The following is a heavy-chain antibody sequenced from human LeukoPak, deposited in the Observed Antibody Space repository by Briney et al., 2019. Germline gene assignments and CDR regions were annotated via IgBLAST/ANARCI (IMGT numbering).Heavy chain of an antibody. CDR1: GFTFSSYA. J-gene: IGHJ5*02. D-gene: IGHD6-13*01. Sequence: GGSLRLSCAASGFTFSSYAMSWVRQAPGKGLEWVSAISGSGGSTYYADSVKGRFTISRDNSKNTLYLQMNSLRAEDTAVYYCAKDPKPYSSNWSRNWFDPWGQGTLVTVSS. CDR2: ISGSGGST. V-gene: IGHV3-23*01. CDR3: AKDPKPYSSNWSRNWFDP.